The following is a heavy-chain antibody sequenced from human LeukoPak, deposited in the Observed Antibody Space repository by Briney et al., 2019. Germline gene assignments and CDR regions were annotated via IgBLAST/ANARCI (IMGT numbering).Heavy chain of an antibody. CDR1: GFTFDDYG. CDR2: IDWNGSST. J-gene: IGHJ4*02. V-gene: IGHV3-20*04. CDR3: ARDADYYFDQ. Sequence: GGSLRLSCAASGFTFDDYGMSWVRQAPGKGLEWVSSIDWNGSSTGYADSVKGRFTVSRDDTKNSLYLQMNSLRAEDTALYYCARDADYYFDQWGQGTLVTVSS.